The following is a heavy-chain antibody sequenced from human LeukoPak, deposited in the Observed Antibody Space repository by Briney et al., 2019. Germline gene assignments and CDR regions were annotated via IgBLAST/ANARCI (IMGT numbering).Heavy chain of an antibody. CDR3: AKKEAVLYSDY. Sequence: PGGSLSLSCAASGFTFSSYAMSWVRQAPGKGLEWVSAISVGGGRTYYAYCVKGRFTISRDNSKNTLYLQMNSLSAEDTAVYYCAKKEAVLYSDYWGQGTLVTVSS. V-gene: IGHV3-23*01. CDR1: GFTFSSYA. J-gene: IGHJ4*02. D-gene: IGHD2-2*02. CDR2: ISVGGGRT.